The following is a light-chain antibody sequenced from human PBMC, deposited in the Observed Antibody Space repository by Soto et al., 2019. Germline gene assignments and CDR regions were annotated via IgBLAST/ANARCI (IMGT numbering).Light chain of an antibody. CDR3: SSYAGSNNSYV. Sequence: QAALTQPTYASGSPWQSVTISCTGTSSDVGGYNYVSWYQQHPGKAPKLMIYEVSKRPSGVPDRFSGSKSGNTASLTVSGLQAEDEADYYCSSYAGSNNSYVFGTGTKVTVL. V-gene: IGLV2-8*01. J-gene: IGLJ1*01. CDR1: SSDVGGYNY. CDR2: EVS.